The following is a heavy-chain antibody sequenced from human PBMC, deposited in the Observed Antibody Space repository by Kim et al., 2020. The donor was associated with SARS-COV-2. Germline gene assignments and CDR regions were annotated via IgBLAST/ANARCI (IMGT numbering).Heavy chain of an antibody. CDR2: IIPIFGTA. V-gene: IGHV1-69*06. J-gene: IGHJ4*02. CDR1: GGTFSSYA. Sequence: SVKVSCKASGGTFSSYAISWVRQAPGQGLEWMGGIIPIFGTANYAQKFQGRVTITADKSTSTAYMELSSLRSEDTAVYYCARTWGRIAAAGNPHGPFDYWGQGTLVTVSS. CDR3: ARTWGRIAAAGNPHGPFDY. D-gene: IGHD6-13*01.